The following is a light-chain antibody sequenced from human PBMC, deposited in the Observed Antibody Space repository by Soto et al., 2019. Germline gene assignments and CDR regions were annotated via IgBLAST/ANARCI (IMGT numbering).Light chain of an antibody. J-gene: IGKJ3*01. V-gene: IGKV3-11*01. Sequence: EIVLTQSPATLSLSPGERATLSCRASQSVSSYLTWYQQKPGQAPRLLIYDASNRAAGIPARFSGSGSGTDFTLALRSLGPEDFAVYCCQQRSTWPRISFGPGTKVDIK. CDR1: QSVSSY. CDR2: DAS. CDR3: QQRSTWPRIS.